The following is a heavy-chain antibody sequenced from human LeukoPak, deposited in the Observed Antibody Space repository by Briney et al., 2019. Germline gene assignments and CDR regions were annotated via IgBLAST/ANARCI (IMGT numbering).Heavy chain of an antibody. CDR2: TYYRSKWSN. J-gene: IGHJ4*02. Sequence: SHTLSLTCAISGDSVSSNSAAWSWARQSPSRGLEWLGRTYYRSKWSNNYAVSVKSRITIKPDTSKNQFSLQLNSVTPEDTAVYYCAVTTSTGSIDYWGQGTLVTVSS. CDR1: GDSVSSNSAA. D-gene: IGHD4-17*01. CDR3: AVTTSTGSIDY. V-gene: IGHV6-1*01.